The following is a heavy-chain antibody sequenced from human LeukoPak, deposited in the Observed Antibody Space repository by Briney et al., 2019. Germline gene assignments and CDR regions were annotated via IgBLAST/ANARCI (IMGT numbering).Heavy chain of an antibody. J-gene: IGHJ6*03. CDR1: GGPISSYY. CDR3: ARTGSGYSSSRYYYYMDV. CDR2: IYTSGST. D-gene: IGHD6-13*01. Sequence: SETLSLTCTVSGGPISSYYWSWIRQPAGKGLEWIGRIYTSGSTNYNPSLKSRVTISVDTSKNQFSLKLSSVTAADTAVYYCARTGSGYSSSRYYYYMDVWGKGTTVTISS. V-gene: IGHV4-4*07.